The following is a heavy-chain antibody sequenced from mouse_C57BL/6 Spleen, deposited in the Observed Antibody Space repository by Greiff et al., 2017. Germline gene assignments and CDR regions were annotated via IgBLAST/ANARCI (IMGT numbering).Heavy chain of an antibody. V-gene: IGHV1-15*01. CDR1: GYTFTDYE. J-gene: IGHJ2*01. CDR3: SVTGTKGY. D-gene: IGHD4-1*01. Sequence: VQLQESGAELVRPGASVTLSCKASGYTFTDYEMHWVKQTPVHGLEWIGAIDPETGGTAYDQKFKGKAILTADKSSSTAYMEHRSLTSEDSAVYYCSVTGTKGYWGQGTTLTVSS. CDR2: IDPETGGT.